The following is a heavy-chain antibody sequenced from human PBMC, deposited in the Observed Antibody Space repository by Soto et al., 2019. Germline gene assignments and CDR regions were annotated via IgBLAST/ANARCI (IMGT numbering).Heavy chain of an antibody. CDR1: GFTFSSYA. Sequence: GGSLRLSCAASGFTFSSYAMSWVRQAPGKGLEWVSRISSSGGSTYDADSVKGRFTISRDNSNNTLYLQMNSLRAEDTAIYYCAKVDGRGGMDVWGQGTTVTVSS. CDR3: AKVDGRGGMDV. CDR2: ISSSGGST. V-gene: IGHV3-23*01. J-gene: IGHJ6*02.